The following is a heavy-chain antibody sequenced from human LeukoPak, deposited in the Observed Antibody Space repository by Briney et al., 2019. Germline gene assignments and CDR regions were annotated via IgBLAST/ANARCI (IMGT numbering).Heavy chain of an antibody. CDR3: ARRETSGYYPN. Sequence: SETLSLTCTVSGGSISSGGYYWSWIRQLPGKGLEWIGYIYYSGSTYYNPSLESRVSISVDTSRNQFSLRLSSVTAADTAVYYCARRETSGYYPNWGQGTLVTVSS. J-gene: IGHJ4*02. CDR2: IYYSGST. CDR1: GGSISSGGYY. V-gene: IGHV4-31*03. D-gene: IGHD3-22*01.